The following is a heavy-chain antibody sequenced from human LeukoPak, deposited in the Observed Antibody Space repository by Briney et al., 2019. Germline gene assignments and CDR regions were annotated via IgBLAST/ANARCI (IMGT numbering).Heavy chain of an antibody. J-gene: IGHJ6*02. Sequence: SVKVSCKASGGSFSRNAISWVRQAPGQGLEWMGRFIPILGIATYAQKFQGRVTITADRSMSTAYMELSSLRSEDTAVYYCARIQAVGVPVAIDAYYSYGMDVWGQGTAVTVSS. V-gene: IGHV1-69*04. CDR1: GGSFSRNA. CDR2: FIPILGIA. CDR3: ARIQAVGVPVAIDAYYSYGMDV. D-gene: IGHD2-2*02.